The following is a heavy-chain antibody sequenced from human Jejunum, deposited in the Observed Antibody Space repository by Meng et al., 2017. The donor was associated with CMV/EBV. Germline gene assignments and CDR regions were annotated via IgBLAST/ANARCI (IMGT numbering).Heavy chain of an antibody. J-gene: IGHJ6*03. CDR2: INWNGGST. CDR3: ARGNPMTTVTTVRGSYYYYSMDV. D-gene: IGHD4-17*01. V-gene: IGHV3-20*03. Sequence: MSWVRQVPGKGLEWVSGINWNGGSTGYADSVKGRFTISRDFAKNLLYLQLSSLRAEDTAVYYCARGNPMTTVTTVRGSYYYYSMDVWGRGTTVTVSS.